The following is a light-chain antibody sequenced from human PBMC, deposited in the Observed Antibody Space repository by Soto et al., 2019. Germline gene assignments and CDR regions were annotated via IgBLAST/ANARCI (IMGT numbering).Light chain of an antibody. V-gene: IGLV2-11*01. CDR3: CSFAGNYIYV. Sequence: VLTQPRSVSGSPGQSVTISCTGTSSDVGGYNYVSWYLQHPGKAPKVMIYDVSKRPSGVPDRFSGSKSGNTASLTISGLQSEDEADYYCCSFAGNYIYVFGTGTKVTVL. CDR1: SSDVGGYNY. J-gene: IGLJ1*01. CDR2: DVS.